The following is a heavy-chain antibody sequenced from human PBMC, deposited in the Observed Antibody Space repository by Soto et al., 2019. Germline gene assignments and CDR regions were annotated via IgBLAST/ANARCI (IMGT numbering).Heavy chain of an antibody. J-gene: IGHJ5*02. Sequence: SLRLACPASGFPFNIYGMHWVRQAPDEGVEGGELISYAGSTQYYADSVKGRCTISKEKSKNTLFLQMNSLRADDTAVYYCAKDQASGQGSFDPWGKGT. CDR3: AKDQASGQGSFDP. CDR1: GFPFNIYG. CDR2: ISYAGSTQ. V-gene: IGHV3-30*18.